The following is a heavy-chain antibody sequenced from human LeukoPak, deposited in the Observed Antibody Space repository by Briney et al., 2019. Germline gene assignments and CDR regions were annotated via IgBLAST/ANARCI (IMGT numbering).Heavy chain of an antibody. Sequence: GGSLRLSCAASGFTFSSYWMSWVRQAPGKGLEWVANIKQDGSEKYYVDSVKGRFTISRDNAKNSLYLQMNSLRAEDTAVYYCARGEYYYDSSGYYPLDYWGQGTLVTVSS. CDR1: GFTFSSYW. CDR3: ARGEYYYDSSGYYPLDY. CDR2: IKQDGSEK. J-gene: IGHJ4*02. V-gene: IGHV3-7*01. D-gene: IGHD3-22*01.